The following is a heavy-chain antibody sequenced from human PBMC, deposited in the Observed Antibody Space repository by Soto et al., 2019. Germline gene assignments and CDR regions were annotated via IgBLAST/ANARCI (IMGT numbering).Heavy chain of an antibody. D-gene: IGHD2-21*01. V-gene: IGHV3-74*01. CDR3: TTGKRDASYGTGAH. CDR1: GVAFIIGG. Sequence: VVSLILSCFVSGVAFIIGGIHWFRQVPVHSPFWVSRISDDGNTTNYADSVRCRFTISIGNSKNTLYLQMNNLKPDDTAIYYCTTGKRDASYGTGAHRGQGNTVTVSS. CDR2: ISDDGNTT. J-gene: IGHJ4*02.